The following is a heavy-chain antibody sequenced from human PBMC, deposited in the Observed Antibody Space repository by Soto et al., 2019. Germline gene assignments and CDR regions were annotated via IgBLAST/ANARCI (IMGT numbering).Heavy chain of an antibody. CDR1: GYTFTSYG. CDR3: AGAITGTTLGYFDY. J-gene: IGHJ4*02. D-gene: IGHD1-7*01. Sequence: ASVKVSCKASGYTFTSYGISWVRQAPGQGLEWMGWISAYNGNTNYAQKLQGRVTITRDTSASTAYMELSSLRSEDTAVYYCAGAITGTTLGYFDYWGQGTLVTVSS. CDR2: ISAYNGNT. V-gene: IGHV1-18*01.